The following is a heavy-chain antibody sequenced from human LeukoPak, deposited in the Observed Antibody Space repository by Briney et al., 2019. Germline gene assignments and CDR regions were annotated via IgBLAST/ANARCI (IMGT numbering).Heavy chain of an antibody. D-gene: IGHD6-19*01. CDR3: ASVAGIGYFDY. Sequence: SETLSPTCTVSGDSISSSSYYWGWIRQPPGKGLEWIGSIYYSGSTYCNPSLKSRVTISVDTSKNQFSLKLSSVTAADTAVYYCASVAGIGYFDYWGQGTLVTVSS. CDR2: IYYSGST. CDR1: GDSISSSSYY. V-gene: IGHV4-39*01. J-gene: IGHJ4*02.